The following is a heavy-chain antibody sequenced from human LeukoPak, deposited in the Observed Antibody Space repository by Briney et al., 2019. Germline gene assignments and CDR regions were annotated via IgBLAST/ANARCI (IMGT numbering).Heavy chain of an antibody. CDR3: ARATFYYESSGYYLDY. V-gene: IGHV4-31*11. Sequence: PSETLSLTCAVSGGSISSGGYSWSWIRQPPGKGLEWIGYIYYSGSTYFSPSLKNRLTMSVDTSKNQFSLNLGSVTAADTAVYFCARATFYYESSGYYLDYWGQGTLVTVSS. CDR1: GGSISSGGYS. J-gene: IGHJ4*02. D-gene: IGHD3-22*01. CDR2: IYYSGST.